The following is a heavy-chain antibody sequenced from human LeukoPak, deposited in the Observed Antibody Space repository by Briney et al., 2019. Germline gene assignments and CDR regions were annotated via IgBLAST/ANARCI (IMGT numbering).Heavy chain of an antibody. CDR1: GGTFSNYA. CDR2: INPNSGGT. CDR3: ARDRPHSSSWYRQNHYYYYMDV. D-gene: IGHD6-13*01. J-gene: IGHJ6*03. V-gene: IGHV1-2*02. Sequence: GASVKVSCKSSGGTFSNYAISWVRQAPGQGLEWMGWINPNSGGTNYAQKFQGRVTMTRDTSISTAYMELSRLRSDDTAVYYCARDRPHSSSWYRQNHYYYYMDVWGKGTTVTVSS.